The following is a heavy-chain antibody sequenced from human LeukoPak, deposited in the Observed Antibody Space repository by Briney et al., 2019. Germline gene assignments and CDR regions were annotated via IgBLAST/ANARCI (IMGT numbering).Heavy chain of an antibody. Sequence: SETLSLTCAVSGVSFDDYYWSWVRQPPGKGLEWIGEINHSGYTNDSPSLKSRVTMSIDTSRKQFSLNLRSVTVTDTAVYYCTRMTTGHDYWGQGTLVTVSS. D-gene: IGHD4-17*01. CDR1: GVSFDDYY. CDR2: INHSGYT. J-gene: IGHJ4*02. V-gene: IGHV4-34*01. CDR3: TRMTTGHDY.